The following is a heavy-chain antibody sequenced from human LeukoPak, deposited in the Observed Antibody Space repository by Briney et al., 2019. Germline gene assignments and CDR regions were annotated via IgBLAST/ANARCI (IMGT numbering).Heavy chain of an antibody. V-gene: IGHV4-34*01. CDR3: ARHLKDY. Sequence: KPSETLSLTCAVYGGSFSGYYWSWIRQPPGKGLEWIGEINHSGSTNYNPSPESRVTISLDTSKTQFSLNLSSVTAADTAVYYCARHLKDYWGQGTLVTVSS. CDR2: INHSGST. CDR1: GGSFSGYY. J-gene: IGHJ4*02.